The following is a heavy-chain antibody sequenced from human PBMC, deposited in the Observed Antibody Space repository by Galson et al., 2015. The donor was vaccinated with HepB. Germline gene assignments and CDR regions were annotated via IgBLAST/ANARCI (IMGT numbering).Heavy chain of an antibody. CDR1: GFTFSSYA. CDR3: AKADVDTNYYMDV. V-gene: IGHV3-23*01. D-gene: IGHD5-18*01. Sequence: SLRLSCAASGFTFSSYAMSWVRQAPGKGLEWVSAISGSGGSTYYADSVKGRFTISRDNSKNTLYLQMNSLRAEDTAVYYCAKADVDTNYYMDVWGKGTTVTVSS. J-gene: IGHJ6*03. CDR2: ISGSGGST.